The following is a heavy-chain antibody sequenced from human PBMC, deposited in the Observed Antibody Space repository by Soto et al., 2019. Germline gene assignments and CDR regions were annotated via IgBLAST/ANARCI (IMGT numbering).Heavy chain of an antibody. CDR1: EFTFSNYA. CDR3: ANDPRYLELHFDH. Sequence: GGSLRLSCAASEFTFSNYAMSWVRQAPGKGLEWVSSISDNGGTTYYADSVKGRFTISRDNSKNTLYLQMNSLRAGDTAVYYYANDPRYLELHFDHWGQGTQVTDPS. J-gene: IGHJ4*02. CDR2: ISDNGGTT. V-gene: IGHV3-23*01. D-gene: IGHD1-7*01.